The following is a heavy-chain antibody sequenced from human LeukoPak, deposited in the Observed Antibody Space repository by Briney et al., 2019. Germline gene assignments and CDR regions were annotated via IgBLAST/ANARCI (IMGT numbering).Heavy chain of an antibody. Sequence: ASVKVSCKTSGGTFSSFAVSWVRQAPGGGLEWMGRILPLLGTPNYAHKFQGRVTITADKATTTVYLEVSSLRSEDTATYYCAREESQYYYDESGYALAYWGQGTLVTVSS. CDR3: AREESQYYYDESGYALAY. CDR2: ILPLLGTP. J-gene: IGHJ4*02. V-gene: IGHV1-69*04. D-gene: IGHD3-22*01. CDR1: GGTFSSFA.